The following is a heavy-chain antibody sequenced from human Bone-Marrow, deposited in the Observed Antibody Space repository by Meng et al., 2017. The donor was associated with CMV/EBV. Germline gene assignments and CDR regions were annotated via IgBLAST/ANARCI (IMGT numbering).Heavy chain of an antibody. D-gene: IGHD3-3*01. J-gene: IGHJ4*02. CDR1: GGSISSTIYY. CDR3: ATASNYDFWSGYYTHYFDY. CDR2: IYYSGST. V-gene: IGHV4-39*07. Sequence: SETLSLTCTVSGGSISSTIYYWSWIRQPPGKGLEWVGSIYYSGSTYYNPSLKSRVTISVDTSKNQFSLKLSSVTAADTAVYYCATASNYDFWSGYYTHYFDYWGQGTLVTVSS.